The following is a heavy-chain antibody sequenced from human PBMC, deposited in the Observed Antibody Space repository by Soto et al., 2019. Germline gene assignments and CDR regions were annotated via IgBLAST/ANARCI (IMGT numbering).Heavy chain of an antibody. D-gene: IGHD3-3*01. Sequence: ASVNVSCKASGYTFTNAGISWVRQAPGQGLEWLGWINTDNGNTNYAQHLQGRVTLTTDTSTSTAYMDLRSLRSDDTAVYYCARYQGITTFGVYSMYYYGMDVWGPGTTVTVSS. CDR1: GYTFTNAG. V-gene: IGHV1-18*01. CDR3: ARYQGITTFGVYSMYYYGMDV. J-gene: IGHJ6*02. CDR2: INTDNGNT.